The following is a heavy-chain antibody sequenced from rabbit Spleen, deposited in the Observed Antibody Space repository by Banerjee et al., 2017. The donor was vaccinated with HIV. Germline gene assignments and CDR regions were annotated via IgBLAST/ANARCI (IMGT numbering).Heavy chain of an antibody. CDR1: GFSLSSRYY. D-gene: IGHD8-1*01. Sequence: QEQLVESGGGLVQPEGSLTLTCTASGFSLSSRYYMCWVRQAPGKGLEWIGCTVTGIDATYYATWAKGRFTCSKTSSTTVTLQMTSLTVADTATYFCARDTGSSFSSYGMDLWGQGTLVTVS. J-gene: IGHJ6*01. CDR2: TVTGIDAT. V-gene: IGHV1S45*01. CDR3: ARDTGSSFSSYGMDL.